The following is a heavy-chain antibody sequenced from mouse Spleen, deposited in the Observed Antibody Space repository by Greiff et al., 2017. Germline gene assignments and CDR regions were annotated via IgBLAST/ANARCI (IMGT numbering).Heavy chain of an antibody. V-gene: IGHV1-26*01. CDR3: ARSGLGRY. J-gene: IGHJ2*01. Sequence: VQLQQSGPELVKPGASVKISCKASGYTFTDYYMNWVKQSHGKSLEWIGDINPNNGGTSYNQKFKGKATLTVDKSSSTAYMELRSLTSEDSAVYYCARSGLGRYWGQGTTLTVSS. CDR2: INPNNGGT. D-gene: IGHD4-1*01. CDR1: GYTFTDYY.